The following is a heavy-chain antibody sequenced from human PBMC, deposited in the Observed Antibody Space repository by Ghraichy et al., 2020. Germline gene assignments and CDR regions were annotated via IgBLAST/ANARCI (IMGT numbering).Heavy chain of an antibody. CDR2: ISSSGSTI. J-gene: IGHJ1*01. V-gene: IGHV3-48*02. Sequence: GGSLRLSCAASGFTFSSYGMSWVRQAPGKGLKWVSSISSSGSTIYYADSVKGRFTISRDNAKNSLYLQMNSLRDEDTAVYYCARGGPYYDRTDEYVDHWGQGTLVTVSS. CDR1: GFTFSSYG. D-gene: IGHD3-22*01. CDR3: ARGGPYYDRTDEYVDH.